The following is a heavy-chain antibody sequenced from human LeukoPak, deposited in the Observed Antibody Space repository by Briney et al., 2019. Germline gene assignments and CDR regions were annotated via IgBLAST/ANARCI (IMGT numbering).Heavy chain of an antibody. D-gene: IGHD6-6*01. Sequence: PGWSLRLSCAASGFTFDDYAMHWVRQAPGKGLEWVSGITWNSGEIAYADSVKGRFTISRDNAKNSLYLQMNSLRADDTSLYYCAKNEGSSRAFADWGQGTLVTVSS. CDR1: GFTFDDYA. J-gene: IGHJ4*02. CDR2: ITWNSGEI. V-gene: IGHV3-9*01. CDR3: AKNEGSSRAFAD.